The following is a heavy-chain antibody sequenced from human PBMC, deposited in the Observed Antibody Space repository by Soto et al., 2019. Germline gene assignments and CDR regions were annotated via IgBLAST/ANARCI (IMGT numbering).Heavy chain of an antibody. CDR2: ISYDGNNK. CDR3: AKNVPSGSGDYNYFCGMDV. V-gene: IGHV3-30-3*02. Sequence: QVQLVESGGGVVQPGGSLRLSCVASGFTFSSFPMHWVRQAPGKGLEWVAIISYDGNNKYYADSVKGRFTISRDNSKNTLYLQMSSLRAEDTAVYYCAKNVPSGSGDYNYFCGMDVWGQGTTVTVSS. CDR1: GFTFSSFP. J-gene: IGHJ6*02. D-gene: IGHD3-22*01.